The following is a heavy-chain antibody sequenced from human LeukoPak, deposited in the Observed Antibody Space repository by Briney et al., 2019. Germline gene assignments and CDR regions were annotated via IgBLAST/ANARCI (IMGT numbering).Heavy chain of an antibody. CDR1: GFTFSSYS. D-gene: IGHD5-24*01. CDR2: ITSSSSYI. CDR3: ARDGYNGFDY. Sequence: GGSLRLSCAASGFTFSSYSMNWVRQAPGKGLEWVSSITSSSSYIYYADSVKGRFTISRDNAKNTLYLQMNSLRAEDTAVYNCARDGYNGFDYWGQGTLVTVSS. V-gene: IGHV3-21*01. J-gene: IGHJ4*02.